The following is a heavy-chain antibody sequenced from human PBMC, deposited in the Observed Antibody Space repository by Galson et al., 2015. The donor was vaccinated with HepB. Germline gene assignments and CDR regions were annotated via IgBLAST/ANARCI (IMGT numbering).Heavy chain of an antibody. J-gene: IGHJ4*02. V-gene: IGHV3-49*04. CDR1: GFTFGDYA. D-gene: IGHD4-17*01. CDR3: ARGFPAGYGDYPGDFDY. Sequence: LRLSCAASGFTFGDYAMSWVRQAPGKGLEWVGFIRSKAYGGTTEYAASVKGRFTISRDDSKSIAYLQMNSLKTEDTAVYYCARGFPAGYGDYPGDFDYWGQGTLVTVSS. CDR2: IRSKAYGGTT.